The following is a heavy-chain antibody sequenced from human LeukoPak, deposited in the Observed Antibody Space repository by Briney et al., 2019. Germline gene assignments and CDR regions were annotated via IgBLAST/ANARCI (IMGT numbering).Heavy chain of an antibody. V-gene: IGHV3-21*01. Sequence: GGSLRLSCAASGFTFSSYSMNWVRQAPGKVLEWVSSISSSSSYIYYADSVKGRFTISRDNAKNSLYLQMNSLRAEDTAVYYCARTTYSSGWYYYWGQGTLVTVSS. J-gene: IGHJ4*02. CDR3: ARTTYSSGWYYY. CDR1: GFTFSSYS. D-gene: IGHD6-19*01. CDR2: ISSSSSYI.